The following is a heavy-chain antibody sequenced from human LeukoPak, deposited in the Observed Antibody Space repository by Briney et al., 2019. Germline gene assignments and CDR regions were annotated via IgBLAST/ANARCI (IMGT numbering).Heavy chain of an antibody. CDR1: GFTVSSNY. Sequence: GGSLRPSCAASGFTVSSNYMSWVRQAPGKGLEWVSVIYSGGSTYYADSVKGRFTISRDNSKNTLYLQMNSLRAEDTAVYYCARDRAAGYYYYMDVWGKGTTVTISS. CDR2: IYSGGST. CDR3: ARDRAAGYYYYMDV. J-gene: IGHJ6*03. V-gene: IGHV3-53*01. D-gene: IGHD3-10*01.